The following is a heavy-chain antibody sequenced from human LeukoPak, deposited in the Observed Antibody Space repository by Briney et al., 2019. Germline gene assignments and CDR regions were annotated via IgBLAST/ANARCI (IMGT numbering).Heavy chain of an antibody. D-gene: IGHD6-13*01. CDR3: AIYQQQPRLGSDY. V-gene: IGHV3-23*01. J-gene: IGHJ4*02. CDR1: GFTFSGYA. Sequence: GGSLRLSCAASGFTFSGYAMNWVRQAPGKGLEWVSAISSSGDETHYADSVRGRFTISRDNSKNTLFLQLNTMRADDTAIYYCAIYQQQPRLGSDYWGQGTLVTVSS. CDR2: ISSSGDET.